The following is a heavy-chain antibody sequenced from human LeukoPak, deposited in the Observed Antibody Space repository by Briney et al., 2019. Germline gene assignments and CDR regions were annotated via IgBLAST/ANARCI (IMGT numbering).Heavy chain of an antibody. Sequence: SETLSLTRTVSGGSISSGGYYWSWTRQPPGKGLEWIGYIYHSGSTYYNPSLKSRVTISVDRSKNQFSLKLSSVTAADTAVYYCARYFPGYCSSTSCSDAFDIWGQGTMVTVSS. CDR2: IYHSGST. CDR1: GGSISSGGYY. D-gene: IGHD2-2*01. J-gene: IGHJ3*02. CDR3: ARYFPGYCSSTSCSDAFDI. V-gene: IGHV4-30-2*01.